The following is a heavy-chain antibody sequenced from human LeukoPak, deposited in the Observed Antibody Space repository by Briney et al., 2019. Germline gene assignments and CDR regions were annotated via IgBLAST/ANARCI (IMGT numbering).Heavy chain of an antibody. CDR1: GFTVSNNH. Sequence: GSPRLSCAASGFTVSNNHMIWVRQAPGKGLEWVSVIFSGGSTYYADSVKGRFTISRDNSKNMVYLQMNSLRVEDTAVYYCAREPRRLGDLLTIWGQGTMVTVSS. CDR2: IFSGGST. V-gene: IGHV3-66*01. J-gene: IGHJ3*02. CDR3: AREPRRLGDLLTI. D-gene: IGHD3-16*01.